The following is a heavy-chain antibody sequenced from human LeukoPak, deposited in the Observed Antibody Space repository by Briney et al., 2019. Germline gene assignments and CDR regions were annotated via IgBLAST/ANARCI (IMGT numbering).Heavy chain of an antibody. CDR3: ARGPYYYDISGSPRGDY. J-gene: IGHJ4*02. CDR1: GFTFSSYG. D-gene: IGHD3-22*01. Sequence: PGRSLGLSCAASGFTFSSYGMHWVRQAPGKGLEWVALIWYDGTNKYYADSVKGRFTISRDSSKNTLYLQMNNLRAEDTAVYYCARGPYYYDISGSPRGDYWGQGTLVTVSS. CDR2: IWYDGTNK. V-gene: IGHV3-33*01.